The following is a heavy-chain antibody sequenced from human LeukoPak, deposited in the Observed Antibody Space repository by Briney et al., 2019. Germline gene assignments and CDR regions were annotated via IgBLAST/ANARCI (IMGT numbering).Heavy chain of an antibody. Sequence: GGSLRLSCAASGFTFSSYAMHWVRQAPGMGLEWVAVISYDRSNKYYADFVKGRFTISRDNSKNTLYLQMNSLRAEDTAVYYCARDPGEIQLWLPYFDYWGQGTLVTVSS. V-gene: IGHV3-30-3*01. CDR2: ISYDRSNK. CDR3: ARDPGEIQLWLPYFDY. CDR1: GFTFSSYA. D-gene: IGHD5-18*01. J-gene: IGHJ4*02.